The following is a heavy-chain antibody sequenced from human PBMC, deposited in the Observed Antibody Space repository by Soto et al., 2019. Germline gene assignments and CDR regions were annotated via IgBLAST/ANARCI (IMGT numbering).Heavy chain of an antibody. CDR3: ARETYYDFWSGYSPLSWFDP. D-gene: IGHD3-3*01. Sequence: SETLSLTCTVSGVSISSYYWSWIRQPPGKGLEWIGYIYYSGSTNYNPSLKSRVTISVDTSKNQFSLKLSSVTAADTAVYYCARETYYDFWSGYSPLSWFDPWGQGTLVTVSS. J-gene: IGHJ5*02. V-gene: IGHV4-59*01. CDR2: IYYSGST. CDR1: GVSISSYY.